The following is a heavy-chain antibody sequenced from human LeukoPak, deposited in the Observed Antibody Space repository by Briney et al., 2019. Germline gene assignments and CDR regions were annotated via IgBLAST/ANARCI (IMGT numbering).Heavy chain of an antibody. CDR1: GFSLNAHVVG. D-gene: IGHD1-1*01. Sequence: SGPTLFKPTQPLTLTCSFSGFSLNAHVVGVGWIRQPPGRALEWLAVIYWDDVKRDNPSLRSRLTITKDTSKNQVVLTRTNMDPVDTATYFCAHAYTPSGTWGYFDNWGQGTLVTVSS. V-gene: IGHV2-5*02. CDR3: AHAYTPSGTWGYFDN. CDR2: IYWDDVK. J-gene: IGHJ4*02.